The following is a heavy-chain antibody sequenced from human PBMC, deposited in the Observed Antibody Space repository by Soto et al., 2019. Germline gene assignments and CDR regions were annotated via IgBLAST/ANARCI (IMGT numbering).Heavy chain of an antibody. J-gene: IGHJ4*02. CDR1: GGSFSGYY. D-gene: IGHD3-16*02. V-gene: IGHV4-34*01. CDR3: ARVYDYVWGSYPPDY. Sequence: SETLSLTCAVYGGSFSGYYWSWIRQPPGKGLEWIGEINHSGSTNYNPSLKSRVTISVDTSKNQFSLKLSSVTAADTAVYYCARVYDYVWGSYPPDYWGQGTLVTVSS. CDR2: INHSGST.